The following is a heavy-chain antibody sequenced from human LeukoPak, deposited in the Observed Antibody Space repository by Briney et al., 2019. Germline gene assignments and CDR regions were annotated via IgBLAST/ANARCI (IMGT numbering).Heavy chain of an antibody. Sequence: TGGSLRLSCAASGFTFSSYWMHWVRQAPGKGLVWVSRINSDGSSTSYADSVKGRFTISRDNAKNTLYLQMNSLRAEDTAVYYCASNRVGGYLYYFDYWGQGTLVTVSS. D-gene: IGHD3-22*01. CDR2: INSDGSST. J-gene: IGHJ4*02. V-gene: IGHV3-74*01. CDR1: GFTFSSYW. CDR3: ASNRVGGYLYYFDY.